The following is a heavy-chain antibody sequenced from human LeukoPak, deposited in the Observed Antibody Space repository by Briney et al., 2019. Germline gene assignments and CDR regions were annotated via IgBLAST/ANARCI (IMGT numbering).Heavy chain of an antibody. D-gene: IGHD5-12*01. CDR2: IIPIFGTA. CDR3: ARDGYSGYQGGPGFDY. V-gene: IGHV1-69*01. J-gene: IGHJ4*02. CDR1: GGTFSSYA. Sequence: SVKVSCKASGGTFSSYAISWVRQAPGQGLEWMGGIIPIFGTANYAQKFQGRVTITADESASTAYMELSSLRSEDTAVYYCARDGYSGYQGGPGFDYWGQGTLVTVSS.